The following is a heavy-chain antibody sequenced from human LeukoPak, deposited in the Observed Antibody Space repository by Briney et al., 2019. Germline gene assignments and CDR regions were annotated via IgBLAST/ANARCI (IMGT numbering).Heavy chain of an antibody. D-gene: IGHD3-3*01. CDR3: ARYTIFGVVRPRFDP. CDR1: GGTFSSYA. CDR2: IIPILGIA. J-gene: IGHJ5*02. V-gene: IGHV1-69*04. Sequence: ASVKVSCKASGGTFSSYAISWVRQAPGQGLEWMGRIIPILGIANYAQKFQGRVTITADKSTSTAYMELSSLISEDTAVYYCARYTIFGVVRPRFDPWGQGTLVTVSS.